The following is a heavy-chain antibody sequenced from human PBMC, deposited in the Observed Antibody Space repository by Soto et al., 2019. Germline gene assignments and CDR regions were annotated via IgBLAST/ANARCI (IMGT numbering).Heavy chain of an antibody. V-gene: IGHV3-11*01. Sequence: QMQLVESGGGLVKPGGSLRLSCAASGFPFSDSYMAWIRQAPGKGLEEIATISSTGSTPYYADSVKGRFTISRDNAQNSLYLEMNNLRAEATAVYYCARGQQLLAILLDPWGQGILVTVSS. CDR1: GFPFSDSY. CDR3: ARGQQLLAILLDP. CDR2: ISSTGSTP. J-gene: IGHJ5*02. D-gene: IGHD6-13*01.